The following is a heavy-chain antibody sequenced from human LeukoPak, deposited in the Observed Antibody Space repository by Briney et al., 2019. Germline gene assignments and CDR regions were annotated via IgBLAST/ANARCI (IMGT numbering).Heavy chain of an antibody. D-gene: IGHD6-13*01. Sequence: GGSLRLSCAASGFTFSTYWMHWVRQAPGKGLVWVSRINSAGSTTNYADSVKGRFTISRDNAKNTLYLQMNSLRAEDTAVYYCAREGIAGDFDYWGQGTLVTVSS. V-gene: IGHV3-74*01. CDR1: GFTFSTYW. CDR3: AREGIAGDFDY. CDR2: INSAGSTT. J-gene: IGHJ4*02.